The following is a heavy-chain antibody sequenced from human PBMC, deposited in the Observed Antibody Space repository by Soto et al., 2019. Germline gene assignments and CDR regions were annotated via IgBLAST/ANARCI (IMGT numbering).Heavy chain of an antibody. CDR1: GFTFSSYG. Sequence: GESLKISCAASGFTFSSYGMHWVRQAPGKGLEWVAVISYDGSNKYYADSVKGRFTISRDNSKNTLYLQMNSLRAEDTAVYYCAKDLPKYSSVPLPDYWGQGTLVTVSS. CDR2: ISYDGSNK. CDR3: AKDLPKYSSVPLPDY. J-gene: IGHJ4*02. D-gene: IGHD6-6*01. V-gene: IGHV3-30*18.